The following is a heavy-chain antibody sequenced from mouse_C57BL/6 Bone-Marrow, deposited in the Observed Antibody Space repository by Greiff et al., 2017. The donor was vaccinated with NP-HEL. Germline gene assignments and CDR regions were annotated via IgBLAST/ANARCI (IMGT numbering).Heavy chain of an antibody. CDR1: GYTFTSYG. CDR2: IYPRSGNT. D-gene: IGHD2-4*01. V-gene: IGHV1-81*01. Sequence: QVQLQQSGAELARPGASVKLSCKASGYTFTSYGISWVKQRTGQGLEWIGEIYPRSGNTYYNEKFKGKATLTADKSSSTAYMELRSLTSEDSAVYYCARPYDYDRWDFDVWGTGTTVTVSS. CDR3: ARPYDYDRWDFDV. J-gene: IGHJ1*03.